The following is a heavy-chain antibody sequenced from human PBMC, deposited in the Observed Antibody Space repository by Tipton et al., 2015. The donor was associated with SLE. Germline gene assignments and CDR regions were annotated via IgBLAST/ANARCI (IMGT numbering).Heavy chain of an antibody. CDR2: IYHSGST. D-gene: IGHD4-11*01. V-gene: IGHV4-38-2*01. J-gene: IGHJ4*02. Sequence: LRLSCAASGFTFSDYYMSWIRQAPGKGLEWIGSIYHSGSTYYNPSLKSRVTISVDTSKNQFSLKLSSVTAADTAVYYCASPRTGYSNYVFDYWGQGTLVTVSS. CDR1: GFTFSDYY. CDR3: ASPRTGYSNYVFDY.